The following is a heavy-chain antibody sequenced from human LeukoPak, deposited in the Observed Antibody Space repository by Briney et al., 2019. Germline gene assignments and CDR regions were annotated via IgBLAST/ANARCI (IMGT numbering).Heavy chain of an antibody. J-gene: IGHJ6*02. D-gene: IGHD2-15*01. CDR3: ARQPRNGYCSGGSCSVSYYYYGMDV. Sequence: GESLKISCKGSGYIFTSYWISWVRQMPGKGLEWMGRIDPSDSYTNYSPSFQGHVTISADKSISTAYLQWSSLKASDTAMYYCARQPRNGYCSGGSCSVSYYYYGMDVWGQGTTVTVSS. CDR1: GYIFTSYW. CDR2: IDPSDSYT. V-gene: IGHV5-10-1*01.